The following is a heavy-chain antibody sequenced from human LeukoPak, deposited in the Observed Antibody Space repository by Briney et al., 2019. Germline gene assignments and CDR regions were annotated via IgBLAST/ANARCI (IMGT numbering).Heavy chain of an antibody. D-gene: IGHD1-26*01. J-gene: IGHJ4*02. CDR1: GYTFADYF. CDR2: INANSGGT. Sequence: SVKVSCKTSGYTFADYFIHWVRQAPGQGLEWTGRINANSGGTEYEQKFQGRVTMTRDTSISTAYVEVNWLISDDTAIYYCARDVSSTPNWEFDYWGQGTLVTVSS. CDR3: ARDVSSTPNWEFDY. V-gene: IGHV1-2*06.